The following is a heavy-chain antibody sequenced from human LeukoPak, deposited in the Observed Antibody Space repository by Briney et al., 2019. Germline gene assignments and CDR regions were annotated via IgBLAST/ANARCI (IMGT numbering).Heavy chain of an antibody. D-gene: IGHD1-26*01. V-gene: IGHV3-21*04. Sequence: GGSLRLSCAASGFTFSSYSMNWVRQAPGKGLEWVSSISSSSSYIYYADSVKGRFTVSRDNAKNSLYLQMNSLKTEDTAVYYCSRGPPGISHPLDYWGQGTLVTVSS. J-gene: IGHJ4*02. CDR1: GFTFSSYS. CDR2: ISSSSSYI. CDR3: SRGPPGISHPLDY.